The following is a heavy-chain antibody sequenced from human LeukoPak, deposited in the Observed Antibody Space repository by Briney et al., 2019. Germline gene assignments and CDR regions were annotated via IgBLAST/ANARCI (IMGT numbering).Heavy chain of an antibody. CDR2: MNPNSGNT. CDR1: GYTFTSYD. CDR3: ARAVANYHYYYMDV. V-gene: IGHV1-8*03. Sequence: ASVKVSCKASGYTFTSYDINWVRQAPGQGLEWMGWMNPNSGNTVYAQKFQGRVTITRNTSISTAYMELSSLRSEDTAVYYCARAVANYHYYYMDVWGKGITVTVSS. D-gene: IGHD4-23*01. J-gene: IGHJ6*03.